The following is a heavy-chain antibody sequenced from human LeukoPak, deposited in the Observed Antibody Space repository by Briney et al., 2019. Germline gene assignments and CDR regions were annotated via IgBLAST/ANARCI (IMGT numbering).Heavy chain of an antibody. CDR1: GFTFSSYW. J-gene: IGHJ4*02. Sequence: GGSLRLSCAASGFTFSSYWMYWVRQAPGMGLEWVASVKHDGSEKYYVDSVKGRFTISRDNSKNTLYLQMNSLRAEDTAVYYCAKDVKDYYDYWGQGTLVTVSS. CDR3: AKDVKDYYDY. D-gene: IGHD2-15*01. CDR2: VKHDGSEK. V-gene: IGHV3-7*01.